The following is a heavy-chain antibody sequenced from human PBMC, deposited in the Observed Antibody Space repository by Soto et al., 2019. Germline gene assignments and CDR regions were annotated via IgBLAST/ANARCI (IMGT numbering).Heavy chain of an antibody. Sequence: SGPTLVNPTQTLTLTCTFSGFSLSTSGMCVSWIRQPPGKALEWLALIDWDDDKYYSTSLKTRLTISKDTSKNQVVLTMTNMEPVDTATYYCARIVVVPAAMGGYYYYGMDGWGQGTTVTVSS. J-gene: IGHJ6*02. CDR1: GFSLSTSGMC. CDR2: IDWDDDK. D-gene: IGHD2-2*01. CDR3: ARIVVVPAAMGGYYYYGMDG. V-gene: IGHV2-70*01.